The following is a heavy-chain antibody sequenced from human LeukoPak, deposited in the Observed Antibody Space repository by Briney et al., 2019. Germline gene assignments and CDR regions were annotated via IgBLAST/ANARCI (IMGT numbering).Heavy chain of an antibody. V-gene: IGHV3-15*01. CDR1: GFKFKDAW. Sequence: GGSLRLSCAASGFKFKDAWMSGVRQAPGKGLEWVGRIKSKTDGETTDYAAAVTGRFTISRDDSKNSLYLQMNSLKTEDTAVYYCTTEPRDWGQGTLVTVSS. J-gene: IGHJ1*01. CDR2: IKSKTDGETT. CDR3: TTEPRD.